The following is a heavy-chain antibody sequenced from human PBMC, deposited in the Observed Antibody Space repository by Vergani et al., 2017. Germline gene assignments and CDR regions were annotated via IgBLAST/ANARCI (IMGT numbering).Heavy chain of an antibody. CDR1: GGSISSGSYY. J-gene: IGHJ4*02. CDR3: ARVPHDSYYYFDY. CDR2: IYTSGST. V-gene: IGHV4-61*02. Sequence: QVQLQQWGAGLLKPSQTLSLTCTVSGGSISSGSYYWSWIRQPAGKGLEWIGRIYTSGSTNYNPSLKSRVTISVDTSKNQFSLKLSSVTAADTAVYYCARVPHDSYYYFDYWGQGTLVTVSS. D-gene: IGHD3-3*01.